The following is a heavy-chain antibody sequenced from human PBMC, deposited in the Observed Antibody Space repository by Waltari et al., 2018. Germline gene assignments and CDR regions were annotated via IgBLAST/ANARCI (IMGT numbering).Heavy chain of an antibody. J-gene: IGHJ6*02. Sequence: QVQLQESGPGLVKPSETLSLTCAVYGGSFRGYYWSWIRPPPGKGLEWIGEINHSGSTNYNPSLKSRVTISVDTSKNQFSLKLSSVTAADTAVHYCARIGENSSSRAYYGMDVWGQGTTVTVSS. CDR3: ARIGENSSSRAYYGMDV. D-gene: IGHD6-6*01. CDR2: INHSGST. CDR1: GGSFRGYY. V-gene: IGHV4-34*01.